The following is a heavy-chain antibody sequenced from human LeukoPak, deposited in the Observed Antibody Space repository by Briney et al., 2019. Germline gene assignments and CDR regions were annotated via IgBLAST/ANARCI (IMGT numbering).Heavy chain of an antibody. CDR3: ARDRGSLEYDY. J-gene: IGHJ4*02. D-gene: IGHD1-26*01. V-gene: IGHV3-30*02. CDR2: IRYDGSNK. CDR1: GFSFSSYG. Sequence: GGSLRLSCAASGFSFSSYGMLWVRQAPGMGPEWVAFIRYDGSNKYYADSVKGRFTISRDNAKNSLYLQMNSLRAEDTAVYYCARDRGSLEYDYWGQGTLVTVSS.